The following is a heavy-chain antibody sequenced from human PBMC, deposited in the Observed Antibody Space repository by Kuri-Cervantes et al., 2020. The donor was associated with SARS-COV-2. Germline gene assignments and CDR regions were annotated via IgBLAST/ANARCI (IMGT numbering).Heavy chain of an antibody. CDR2: IKQDGSEK. CDR3: AKLGFRGWFDP. CDR1: GFTFSSYW. J-gene: IGHJ5*02. D-gene: IGHD7-27*01. V-gene: IGHV3-7*03. Sequence: GGSLRPSCAVSGFTFSSYWMSWVRQAPEKGLEWVANIKQDGSEKYYVDSVKGRFTISRDNSTNTLYLQMNSLRAEDTAVYYCAKLGFRGWFDPWGQGTPVTVSS.